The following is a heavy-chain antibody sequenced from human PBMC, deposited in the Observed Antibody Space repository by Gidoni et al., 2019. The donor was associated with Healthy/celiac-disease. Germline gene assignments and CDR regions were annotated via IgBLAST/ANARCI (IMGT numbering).Heavy chain of an antibody. D-gene: IGHD3-10*01. J-gene: IGHJ4*02. Sequence: QVQLQESGPGLVKPSETLSLTCTVSGGSISSYYWSWIRQPPGKGLEWIGYIYYSGSTNHNPSLKSRVTISVDTSKNQFSLKLSSVTAADTAVYYCARGGGKYYSDYWGQGTLVTVSS. V-gene: IGHV4-59*01. CDR1: GGSISSYY. CDR3: ARGGGKYYSDY. CDR2: IYYSGST.